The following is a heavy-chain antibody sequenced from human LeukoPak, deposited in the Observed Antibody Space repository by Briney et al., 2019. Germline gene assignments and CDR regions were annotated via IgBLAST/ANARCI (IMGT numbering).Heavy chain of an antibody. Sequence: SQTLSLTCAISGDTVSSNSAAWDWNRQSPSRGLEWLGRTYYRSKWYNDYAVAVKSRITINPDTSKNQFSLQLNSVTPDDKAVASCARAQGVSGMIWIDPWGQGTLVAASS. J-gene: IGHJ5*02. CDR1: GDTVSSNSAA. D-gene: IGHD2-8*01. CDR3: ARAQGVSGMIWIDP. CDR2: TYYRSKWYN. V-gene: IGHV6-1*01.